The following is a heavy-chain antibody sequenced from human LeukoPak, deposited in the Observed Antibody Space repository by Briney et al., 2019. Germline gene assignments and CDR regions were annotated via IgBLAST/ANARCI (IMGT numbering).Heavy chain of an antibody. J-gene: IGHJ4*02. CDR3: ARNVGSGLDY. V-gene: IGHV1-46*01. D-gene: IGHD1-1*01. Sequence: ASVKVSCKASGYTFTGYYMHWVRQAPGQGLEWMGFINPSGGSTSYAQNFQGRVTMTRDTSTSTVYMELSSLRSEDTAVYYCARNVGSGLDYWGQGTLVTVSS. CDR1: GYTFTGYY. CDR2: INPSGGST.